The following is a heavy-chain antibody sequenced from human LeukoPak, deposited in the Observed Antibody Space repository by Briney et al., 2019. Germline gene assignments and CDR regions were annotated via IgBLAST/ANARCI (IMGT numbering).Heavy chain of an antibody. D-gene: IGHD3-22*01. V-gene: IGHV4-39*07. CDR3: ARDLIRAYYYDSSGYYHNDY. J-gene: IGHJ4*02. CDR2: IYYSGST. Sequence: GSLRLSCAASGFTVSSNYMSWVRQAPGKGLEWIGSIYYSGSTYYNPSLKSRVTISVDTSKNQFSLKLSSVTAADTAVYYCARDLIRAYYYDSSGYYHNDYWGQGTLVTVSS. CDR1: GFTVSSNY.